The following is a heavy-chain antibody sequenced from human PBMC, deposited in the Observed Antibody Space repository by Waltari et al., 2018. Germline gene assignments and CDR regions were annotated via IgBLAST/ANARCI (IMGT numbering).Heavy chain of an antibody. CDR1: GGSISSSNW. V-gene: IGHV4-4*02. Sequence: QVQLQESGPGLVKPSGTLSLTCAVSGGSISSSNWWSWVRQPPGKGLEWIGEIYHSGSTNYNPSLKSRVTISVDKSKNQFSLKLSSVTAADTAVYYCARQPGIAVTGESDYYYYGMDVWGQGTTVTVSS. CDR3: ARQPGIAVTGESDYYYYGMDV. J-gene: IGHJ6*02. D-gene: IGHD6-19*01. CDR2: IYHSGST.